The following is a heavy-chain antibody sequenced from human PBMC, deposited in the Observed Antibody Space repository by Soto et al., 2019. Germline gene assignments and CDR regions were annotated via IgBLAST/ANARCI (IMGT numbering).Heavy chain of an antibody. V-gene: IGHV3-23*01. Sequence: DVQLLESGGGLVQPGVSLTLSCAASGFTFGNYGINWDRQAPGKGREWVSGISGGGGSTYYADSVKGLFTVSRDPSKTSVFLEMDTLRAEDTAVYYCAKGFIVVVTVLRPAYAFDVWGQGTLVTVPS. CDR2: ISGGGGST. D-gene: IGHD2-21*02. J-gene: IGHJ3*01. CDR3: AKGFIVVVTVLRPAYAFDV. CDR1: GFTFGNYG.